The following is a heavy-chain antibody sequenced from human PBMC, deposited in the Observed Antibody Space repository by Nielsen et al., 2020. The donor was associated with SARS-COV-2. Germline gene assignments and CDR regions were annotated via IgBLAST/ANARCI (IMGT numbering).Heavy chain of an antibody. V-gene: IGHV4-34*01. Sequence: SETLSLTCAVYGGSFSGYYWSWIRQPPGKGLEWIGEINHSGSTNYNPSLKSRVTISVDTSKNQFSLKLSSVTAADTAVYYCARGYSSGWYWYFDLWGRGTLVTVS. CDR3: ARGYSSGWYWYFDL. CDR1: GGSFSGYY. CDR2: INHSGST. D-gene: IGHD6-19*01. J-gene: IGHJ2*01.